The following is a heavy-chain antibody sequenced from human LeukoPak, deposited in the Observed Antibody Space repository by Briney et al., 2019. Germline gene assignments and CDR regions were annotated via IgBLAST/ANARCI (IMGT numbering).Heavy chain of an antibody. D-gene: IGHD6-6*01. CDR1: GGSISIYY. Sequence: SETLFLTCTVSGGSISIYYWSWIRQPPGKGLEWIGYIYYSGSTNYNPSLKSRVTISVDTSKNQFSLKLSSVTAADTAVYYCARRLLGSSSFDYWGQGTLVTVSS. V-gene: IGHV4-59*08. CDR3: ARRLLGSSSFDY. CDR2: IYYSGST. J-gene: IGHJ4*02.